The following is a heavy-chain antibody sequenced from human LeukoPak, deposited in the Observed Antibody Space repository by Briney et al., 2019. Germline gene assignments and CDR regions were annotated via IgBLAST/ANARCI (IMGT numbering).Heavy chain of an antibody. CDR1: GGSISSGGYY. J-gene: IGHJ4*02. V-gene: IGHV4-31*11. CDR3: ARAGGFFSPFGY. Sequence: SETLSLTCAVSGGSISSGGYYWSWIRQHPGKGLEWIGYIYYSGSTYYNPSLKSRVTISVDTSKNQFSLKLTSVTAADTAVYFCARAGGFFSPFGYWGQGTLVTVSS. CDR2: IYYSGST. D-gene: IGHD3-3*01.